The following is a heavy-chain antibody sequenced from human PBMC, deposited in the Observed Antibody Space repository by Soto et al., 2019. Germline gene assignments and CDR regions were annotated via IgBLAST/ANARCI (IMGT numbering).Heavy chain of an antibody. CDR2: ISSSSSYI. Sequence: GGSLRLSCAASGFTFSSYSMNWVRQAPGKGLEWVSSISSSSSYIYYADSVKGRFTISRDNAKNSLYLQMNSLRAEDTAVYYCARDVRYCISTSCYYYGMDVWGQGTTVTVSS. V-gene: IGHV3-21*01. CDR1: GFTFSSYS. D-gene: IGHD2-2*01. J-gene: IGHJ6*02. CDR3: ARDVRYCISTSCYYYGMDV.